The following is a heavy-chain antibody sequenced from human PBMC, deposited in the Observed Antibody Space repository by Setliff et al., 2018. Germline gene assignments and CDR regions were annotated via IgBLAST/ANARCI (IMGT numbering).Heavy chain of an antibody. V-gene: IGHV4-38-2*01. CDR2: MFHSGST. D-gene: IGHD2-15*01. J-gene: IGHJ1*01. CDR3: ARHEVVAGLEYFQH. CDR1: GSSISSGYY. Sequence: SETLSLTCAVSGSSISSGYYWGWIRQPPGKGLEWIGSMFHSGSTYYNPSLKSRVTISIDTSNNQFSLKLTSVTAADTAVYYCARHEVVAGLEYFQHWGQGTLVTVPS.